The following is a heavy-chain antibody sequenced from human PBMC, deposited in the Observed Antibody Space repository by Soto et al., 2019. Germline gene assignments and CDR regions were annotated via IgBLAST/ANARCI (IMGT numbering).Heavy chain of an antibody. CDR1: GFTFSSYA. V-gene: IGHV3-23*01. CDR2: ISGSGGST. CDR3: AKVYDSSGYRYGMDV. D-gene: IGHD3-22*01. J-gene: IGHJ6*02. Sequence: LRLSCAASGFTFSSYAMSWVRQAPGKGLEWVSAISGSGGSTYYADSVKGRFTISRDNSKNTLYLQMNSLRAEDTAVYYCAKVYDSSGYRYGMDVWGQGTTVTVSS.